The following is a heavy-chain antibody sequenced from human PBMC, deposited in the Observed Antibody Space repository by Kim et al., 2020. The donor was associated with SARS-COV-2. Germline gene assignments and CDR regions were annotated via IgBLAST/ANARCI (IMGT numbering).Heavy chain of an antibody. J-gene: IGHJ4*02. CDR3: AKDPDSSGYYYFDY. Sequence: GGSLRLSCAASGFTFDDYAMHWARQAPGKGLEWVSGISWNSGSIGYADSVKGRFTISRDNAKNSLYLQMNSLRAEDTALYYCAKDPDSSGYYYFDYWGQGTLVTVSS. CDR1: GFTFDDYA. V-gene: IGHV3-9*01. CDR2: ISWNSGSI. D-gene: IGHD3-22*01.